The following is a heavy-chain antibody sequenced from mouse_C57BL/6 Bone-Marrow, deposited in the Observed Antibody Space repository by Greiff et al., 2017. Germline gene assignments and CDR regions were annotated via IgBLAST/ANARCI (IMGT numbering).Heavy chain of an antibody. CDR3: AKGTTLYYYAMDY. J-gene: IGHJ4*01. CDR1: GYTFTDYN. Sequence: EVKLQQSGPELVKPGASVKMSCTASGYTFTDYNMHWVQQSHGKSLEWIGYINTNNGGTSYNEKFKGQATLTVYKSSSTAYMELRSLTSEDSSVYYWAKGTTLYYYAMDYWGQGTSVTVSS. CDR2: INTNNGGT. D-gene: IGHD5-5*01. V-gene: IGHV1-22*01.